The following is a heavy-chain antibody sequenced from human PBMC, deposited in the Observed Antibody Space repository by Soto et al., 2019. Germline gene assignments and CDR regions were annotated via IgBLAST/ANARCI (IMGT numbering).Heavy chain of an antibody. CDR1: GFTFDDYA. CDR2: INWNSGSI. D-gene: IGHD6-13*01. V-gene: IGHV3-9*01. CDR3: VKDESINWYSGHFRH. J-gene: IGHJ1*01. Sequence: PGGSLRLSCAASGFTFDDYAMHWVRQVPGKGLEWVSGINWNSGSIGYGDSVKGRFAISGDNAKNSLHLQMNSLSAEDTAFYYCVKDESINWYSGHFRHWGQGTLVTVSS.